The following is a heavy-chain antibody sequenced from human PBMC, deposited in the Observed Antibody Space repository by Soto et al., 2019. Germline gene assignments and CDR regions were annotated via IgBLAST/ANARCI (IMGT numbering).Heavy chain of an antibody. D-gene: IGHD3-9*01. CDR2: ISYDGSNK. J-gene: IGHJ4*02. Sequence: PGGSLRLSCAASGFTFSSYGMHWVRQAPGKGLEWVAVISYDGSNKYYADSVKGRFTISRDNSKNTLYLQMNSLRAEDTAVYYCAKSQYDILTGYPHYYFDYWGQGTLVTAPQ. V-gene: IGHV3-30*18. CDR3: AKSQYDILTGYPHYYFDY. CDR1: GFTFSSYG.